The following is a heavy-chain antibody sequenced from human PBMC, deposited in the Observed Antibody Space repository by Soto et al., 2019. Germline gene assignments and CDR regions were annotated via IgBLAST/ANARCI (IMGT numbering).Heavy chain of an antibody. CDR1: GFTFSSYW. V-gene: IGHV3-74*01. CDR2: INSDGSST. CDR3: ARGRRYYYGSGSYRYYYYGLGV. D-gene: IGHD3-10*01. J-gene: IGHJ6*02. Sequence: GGSLRLSCAASGFTFSSYWMHWVRQAPGKGLVWVSHINSDGSSTTYADSVKGRFTISRDNAKNTLYLQMNSLRAEDTAIYYCARGRRYYYGSGSYRYYYYGLGVWGQGTSVTSP.